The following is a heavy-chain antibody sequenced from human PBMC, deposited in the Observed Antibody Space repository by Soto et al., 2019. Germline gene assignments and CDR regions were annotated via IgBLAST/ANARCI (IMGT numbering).Heavy chain of an antibody. CDR1: GGTFSSYA. Sequence: SSGKVSCKASGGTFSSYAISWVRQAPGQGLEWMGRIIPILGIANYAQKFQGRVTITADKSTSTAYMELSSLRSEDTAVYYCARAYSSGWFDYWGQGTLVTVS. V-gene: IGHV1-69*04. CDR3: ARAYSSGWFDY. J-gene: IGHJ4*02. D-gene: IGHD6-19*01. CDR2: IIPILGIA.